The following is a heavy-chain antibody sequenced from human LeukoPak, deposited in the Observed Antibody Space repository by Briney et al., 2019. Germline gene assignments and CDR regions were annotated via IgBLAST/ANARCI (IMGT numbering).Heavy chain of an antibody. CDR2: ISSSSSYI. CDR1: GFSFRSYS. Sequence: GGSLRLSCAASGFSFRSYSMNWVRQAPGKGLEWVSSISSSSSYIYYADSVKGRFTISRDNAKNSLYPQMNSLRAEDTAVYYCASQGNNDPYHWGQGTLVTVSS. V-gene: IGHV3-21*01. J-gene: IGHJ5*02. D-gene: IGHD1-1*01. CDR3: ASQGNNDPYH.